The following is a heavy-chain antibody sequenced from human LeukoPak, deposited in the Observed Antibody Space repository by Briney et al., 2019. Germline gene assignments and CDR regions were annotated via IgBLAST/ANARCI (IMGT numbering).Heavy chain of an antibody. V-gene: IGHV3-9*03. Sequence: SLSLSCAASGFPFDDYAMHWVRQAPGKGLEWVSGISWNSGSIGYADSVKGRFTISRDNAKNSLYLQMNSLRAEDMALYYCAKGYCSSTSCYAGSLDYWGQGTLVTVSS. CDR3: AKGYCSSTSCYAGSLDY. D-gene: IGHD2-2*01. CDR1: GFPFDDYA. J-gene: IGHJ4*02. CDR2: ISWNSGSI.